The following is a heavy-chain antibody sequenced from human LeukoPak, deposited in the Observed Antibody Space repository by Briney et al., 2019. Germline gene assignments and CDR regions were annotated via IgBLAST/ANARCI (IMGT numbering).Heavy chain of an antibody. CDR2: LHSSGST. J-gene: IGHJ4*02. Sequence: SETLSLTCTVSAGSISAYYWSWIRQPAGKGLEWIGRLHSSGSTNYSPSLQSRVTMSVDTSKNQFSLNLGSITAADTAVYFCAREYSSSRYLDYWGQGILVTVSS. CDR1: AGSISAYY. V-gene: IGHV4-4*07. CDR3: AREYSSSRYLDY. D-gene: IGHD2-2*01.